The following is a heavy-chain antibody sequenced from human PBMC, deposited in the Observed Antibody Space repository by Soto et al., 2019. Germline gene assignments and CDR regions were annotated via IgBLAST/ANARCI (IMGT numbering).Heavy chain of an antibody. Sequence: PGESLKISCMGSGYKVSTWHNFTSYWIAWVRQMPGEGLEWMGIIYLGDSDTRYSPSFQGQVTISADKSISTAYLQWSSLKASDTAMYYCAGGGVRGVITRTRHHYGMAVWGQGTTVPVSS. CDR3: AGGGVRGVITRTRHHYGMAV. CDR1: GYKVSTWHNFTSYW. J-gene: IGHJ6*02. CDR2: IYLGDSDT. V-gene: IGHV5-51*01. D-gene: IGHD3-10*01.